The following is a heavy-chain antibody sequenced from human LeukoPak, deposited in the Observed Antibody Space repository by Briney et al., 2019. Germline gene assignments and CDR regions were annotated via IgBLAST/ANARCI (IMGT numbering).Heavy chain of an antibody. CDR3: ASSRIAVAGESDY. J-gene: IGHJ4*02. CDR1: GFTFNIYG. D-gene: IGHD6-19*01. V-gene: IGHV3-30*02. Sequence: PGGSLRLSCAASGFTFNIYGIHWVRQAPGKGLEWVAFIRYDGSNKYYADSVKGRFTISRDNSKNTLYLQMNSLRAEDTAVYYCASSRIAVAGESDYWGQGTLVTVSS. CDR2: IRYDGSNK.